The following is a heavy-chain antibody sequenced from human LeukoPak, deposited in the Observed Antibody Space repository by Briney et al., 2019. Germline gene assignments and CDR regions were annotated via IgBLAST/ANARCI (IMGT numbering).Heavy chain of an antibody. CDR2: IYYSEST. CDR1: GGSISSGDYY. Sequence: SETLSLTCTVSGGSISSGDYYWSWIRQPPGKGLEWIGYIYYSESTYYNPSLKSRVTISVDTSKNQFSLKLSSVTAADTAVYYCARVLNNGLAAAGSYFDYWGQGTLVTVSS. V-gene: IGHV4-30-4*08. CDR3: ARVLNNGLAAAGSYFDY. D-gene: IGHD6-13*01. J-gene: IGHJ4*02.